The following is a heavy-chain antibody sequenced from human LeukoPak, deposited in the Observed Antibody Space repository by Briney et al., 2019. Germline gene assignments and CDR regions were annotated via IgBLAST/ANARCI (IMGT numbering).Heavy chain of an antibody. CDR1: GFTFNTYV. CDR2: ISYDGRNK. Sequence: GGSLRLSCAASGFTFNTYVMHWVRQAPGKGLEWVSLISYDGRNKDYADSVKGRFTISRDNAKNSLYLQMNSLRAEDTAVYYCARVLEGDAFDIWGQGTMVTVSS. J-gene: IGHJ3*02. CDR3: ARVLEGDAFDI. V-gene: IGHV3-30*04. D-gene: IGHD3-3*01.